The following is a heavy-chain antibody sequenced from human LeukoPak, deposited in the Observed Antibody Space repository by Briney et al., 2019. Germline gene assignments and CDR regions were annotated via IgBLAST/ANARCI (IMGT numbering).Heavy chain of an antibody. CDR1: GYTFTSYG. CDR3: ARDPRDYYDSSGPFFDY. CDR2: ISAYNGNT. Sequence: GASVKVSYKASGYTFTSYGISWVRQAPGQGLEWMGWISAYNGNTNYAQKLQGRVTMTTDTSTSTAYMELRSLRSDDTAVYYCARDPRDYYDSSGPFFDYWGQGTLVTVSS. J-gene: IGHJ4*02. V-gene: IGHV1-18*01. D-gene: IGHD3-22*01.